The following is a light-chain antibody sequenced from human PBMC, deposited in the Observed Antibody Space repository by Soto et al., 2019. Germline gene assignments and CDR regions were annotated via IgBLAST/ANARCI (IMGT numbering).Light chain of an antibody. J-gene: IGKJ2*01. CDR2: AAS. CDR3: QEYYSTPYA. CDR1: QSISSN. Sequence: DIQMTQSASSLSASVGDRVTITCRASQSISSNLNWHQQKPGKAPKVLIYAASSLQSGVPSRFSGSRYQADFTLTISTLHLDEFPTEDWQEYYSTPYAFGQGTK. V-gene: IGKV1-39*01.